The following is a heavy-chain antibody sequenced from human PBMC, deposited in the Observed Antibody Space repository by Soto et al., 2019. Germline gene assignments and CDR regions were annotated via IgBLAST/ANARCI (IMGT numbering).Heavy chain of an antibody. Sequence: KPSETLSLTCTVSGGSISSGDYYWSRIRQPPGKGLEWIGYIYYSGSTYYNPSLKSRVTISVDTSKNQFSLKLSSVTAADTAVYYCARGGTQNIVATILNWFDPWGQGTLVTVSS. CDR2: IYYSGST. V-gene: IGHV4-30-4*01. CDR3: ARGGTQNIVATILNWFDP. J-gene: IGHJ5*02. CDR1: GGSISSGDYY. D-gene: IGHD5-12*01.